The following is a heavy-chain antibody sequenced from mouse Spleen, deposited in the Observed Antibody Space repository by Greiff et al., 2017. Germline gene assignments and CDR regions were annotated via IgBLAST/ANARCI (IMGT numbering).Heavy chain of an antibody. J-gene: IGHJ3*01. CDR1: GYAFSSSW. Sequence: VQLQQSGPELVKPGASVKISCKASGYAFSSSWMNWVKQRPGKGLEWIGRIYPGDGDTNYNGKFKGKATLTADKSSSTAYMQLSSLTSEDSAVYFCARGNDYALFAYWGQGTLVTVSA. D-gene: IGHD2-4*01. CDR2: IYPGDGDT. V-gene: IGHV1-82*01. CDR3: ARGNDYALFAY.